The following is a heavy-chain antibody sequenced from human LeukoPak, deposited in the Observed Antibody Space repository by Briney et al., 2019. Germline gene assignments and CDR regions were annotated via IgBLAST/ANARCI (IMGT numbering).Heavy chain of an antibody. V-gene: IGHV1-69*13. CDR1: GGTFSSYA. Sequence: SVKVSCKASGGTFSSYAISWVRQAPGQGLEWMGGIIPIFGTANYAQKFQGRVTITADESTSTAYMELSSLRSEDTAVYYCARLFTPRYCSSTSCYWKGWFDPWGQGTLSPSPQ. CDR3: ARLFTPRYCSSTSCYWKGWFDP. CDR2: IIPIFGTA. D-gene: IGHD2-2*01. J-gene: IGHJ5*02.